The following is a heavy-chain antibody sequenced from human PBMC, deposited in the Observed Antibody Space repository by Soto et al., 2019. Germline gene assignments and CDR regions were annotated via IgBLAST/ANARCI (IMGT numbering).Heavy chain of an antibody. CDR2: VNPSGGST. J-gene: IGHJ5*02. CDR3: ARDDRVYWFDP. V-gene: IGHV1-46*03. D-gene: IGHD3-10*01. CDR1: GYTFTSYY. Sequence: VSVKVSCKASGYTFTSYYMHWVRQAPGQGLEWMGIVNPSGGSTSYAQKFQGRVTMTRDTSTSTVYMELSSLRSEDTAVYYCARDDRVYWFDPWGQGTLVTVSS.